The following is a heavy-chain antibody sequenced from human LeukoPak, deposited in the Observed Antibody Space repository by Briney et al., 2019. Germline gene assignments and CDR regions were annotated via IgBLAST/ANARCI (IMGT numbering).Heavy chain of an antibody. CDR3: ARGGMVDTAMEAGLPYYNYGMDV. Sequence: ASVNDSREASGYTFTSYYMHWVRQAPGQGLEWMGIINPSGGSTSYAQKFQGRVTMTRDTSKSAVYMELSSLRSEDTAVYYCARGGMVDTAMEAGLPYYNYGMDVWGHGTPVTVSS. CDR2: INPSGGST. V-gene: IGHV1-46*01. CDR1: GYTFTSYY. D-gene: IGHD5-18*01. J-gene: IGHJ6*02.